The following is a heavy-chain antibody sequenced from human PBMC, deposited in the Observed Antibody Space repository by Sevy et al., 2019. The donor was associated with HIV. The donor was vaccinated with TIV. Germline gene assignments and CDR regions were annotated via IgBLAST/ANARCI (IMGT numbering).Heavy chain of an antibody. Sequence: GGSLRLSCAASGFTFRNYAIHWVRQAPGKGLEWVAVISHDGSHKYSADSAKGRFTISRDNSKNTLYLQMNSLRAEDTARYYCTRDPTIYASGWYYFDYWGQGTLVTVSS. V-gene: IGHV3-30*04. J-gene: IGHJ4*02. D-gene: IGHD6-19*01. CDR3: TRDPTIYASGWYYFDY. CDR1: GFTFRNYA. CDR2: ISHDGSHK.